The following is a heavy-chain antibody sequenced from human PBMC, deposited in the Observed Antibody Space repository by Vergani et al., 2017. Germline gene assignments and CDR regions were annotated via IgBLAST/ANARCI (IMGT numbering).Heavy chain of an antibody. V-gene: IGHV3-21*01. D-gene: IGHD6-19*01. CDR3: AKVGRSEVAGTFGAFDI. J-gene: IGHJ3*02. CDR1: GFTFSSYS. CDR2: ISSSSSYI. Sequence: EVQLLESGGGLAQPGGSLRLSCAASGFTFSSYSMNWVRQAPGKGLEWVSSISSSSSYIYYADSVKGRFTISRDNAKNSLYLQMNSLRAEDTAVYYCAKVGRSEVAGTFGAFDIWGQGTMVTVSS.